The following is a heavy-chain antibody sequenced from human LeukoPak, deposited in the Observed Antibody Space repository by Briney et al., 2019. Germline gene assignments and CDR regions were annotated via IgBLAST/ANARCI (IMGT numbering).Heavy chain of an antibody. D-gene: IGHD4/OR15-4a*01. V-gene: IGHV1-18*01. CDR2: ISGYTGDT. CDR1: GYTFTSYG. Sequence: ASVKVSCKASGYTFTSYGVGWVRQAPGQGPEWIGWISGYTGDTNLAENFLGRVSMTIDASTSTVYMELRSLTSDDTAVYYCARVRMELTSTSPYSNWFDPWGQGTLVTVSS. J-gene: IGHJ5*02. CDR3: ARVRMELTSTSPYSNWFDP.